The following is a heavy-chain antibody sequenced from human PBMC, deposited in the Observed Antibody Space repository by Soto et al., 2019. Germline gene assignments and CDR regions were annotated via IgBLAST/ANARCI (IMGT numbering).Heavy chain of an antibody. D-gene: IGHD2-21*02. J-gene: IGHJ1*01. CDR1: GDSFTSYY. V-gene: IGHV1-46*01. Sequence: GTSVKLSCEACGDSFTSYYMHWVRQAPGQGLEWMGIINPSGGSTSYAQKFQGRVTMTRDTSTSTVYMELSSLRSEDTAVYYCARDGAAYCGGDCEYFQHWGQGTLVTVSS. CDR3: ARDGAAYCGGDCEYFQH. CDR2: INPSGGST.